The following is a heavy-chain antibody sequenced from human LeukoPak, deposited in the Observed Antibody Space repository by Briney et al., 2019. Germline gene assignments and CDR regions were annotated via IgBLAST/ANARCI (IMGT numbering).Heavy chain of an antibody. J-gene: IGHJ4*02. Sequence: ASVKVSCKASGGTSSSYAISWVRQAPGQGLEWMGRIIPILGIANYAQKFQGRVTITADKSTSTAYMELSSLRSEDTAVYYCARGPRDSSGYYYPVDYWGQGTLVTVSS. V-gene: IGHV1-69*04. D-gene: IGHD3-22*01. CDR2: IIPILGIA. CDR3: ARGPRDSSGYYYPVDY. CDR1: GGTSSSYA.